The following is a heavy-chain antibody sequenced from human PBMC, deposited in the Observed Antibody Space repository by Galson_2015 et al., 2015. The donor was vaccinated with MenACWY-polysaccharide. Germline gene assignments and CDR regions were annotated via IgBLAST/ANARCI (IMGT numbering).Heavy chain of an antibody. D-gene: IGHD2/OR15-2a*01. CDR3: AKISLLSSNFDS. V-gene: IGHV3-23*01. Sequence: SGAEVKKPGESLRISCEGSGYTFTHYWIGWVRQMPGKGLEWVSSITGDGSTSFYADSVRGRFTLSKDNSQNTLFLQMNSLRAEDTALYYCAKISLLSSNFDSWGQGTLVTVSS. J-gene: IGHJ4*02. CDR1: GYTFTHYW. CDR2: ITGDGSTS.